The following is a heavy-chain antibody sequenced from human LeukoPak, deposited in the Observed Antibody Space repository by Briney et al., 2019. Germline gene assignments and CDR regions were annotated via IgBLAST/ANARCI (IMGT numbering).Heavy chain of an antibody. V-gene: IGHV3-53*04. D-gene: IGHD5-18*01. CDR1: GFTVSTNC. CDR3: ARVDTVMAYYFDL. CDR2: IYSGGTT. J-gene: IGHJ4*02. Sequence: GGSLRLSCAASGFTVSTNCMTWVRQAPGKGLEWVSTIYSGGTTYYADSVMGRFTIPRHNSRNTLYLQMNSLRAEDTAVYYCARVDTVMAYYFDLWGQGTLVTVSS.